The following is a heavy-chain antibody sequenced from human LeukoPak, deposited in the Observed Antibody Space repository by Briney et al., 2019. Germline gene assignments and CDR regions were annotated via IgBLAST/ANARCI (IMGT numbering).Heavy chain of an antibody. CDR3: AKNFGHQQFDS. J-gene: IGHJ4*02. V-gene: IGHV3-7*01. Sequence: GGSLRLSCAVSGFTFSSSWMDWVRQAPGKGLEWVANIKEDGGVKNYVDSVKGRFTIPRDNTKNSLYLQMNSLRAEDTAVYYCAKNFGHQQFDSWGQGTLVIVSS. CDR1: GFTFSSSW. CDR2: IKEDGGVK. D-gene: IGHD3/OR15-3a*01.